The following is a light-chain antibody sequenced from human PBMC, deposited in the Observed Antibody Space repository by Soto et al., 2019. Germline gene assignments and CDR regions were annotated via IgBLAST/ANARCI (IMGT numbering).Light chain of an antibody. J-gene: IGKJ5*01. V-gene: IGKV1-27*01. CDR1: QGISTY. CDR2: AAS. CDR3: HTSTGAPWP. Sequence: DIQMTQSPSSLSASVGDRVTITCRASQGISTYLVWYQQKPGTVPKLLIFAASTLQSGVPSRFSGSGSGTDFSIHISSLQPEHVALWYCHTSTGAPWPFG.